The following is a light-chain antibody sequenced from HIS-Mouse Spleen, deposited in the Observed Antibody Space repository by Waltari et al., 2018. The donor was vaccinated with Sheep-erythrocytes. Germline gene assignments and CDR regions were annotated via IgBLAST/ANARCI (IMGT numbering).Light chain of an antibody. CDR3: AAWDDSLNGWV. CDR1: SSNIGSNT. V-gene: IGLV1-44*01. J-gene: IGLJ3*02. Sequence: QSVLTQPPSASGTPGQRVTISCSGSSSNIGSNTVNWYQQLPGTAPKLLIYNNNQLPSVVPDRSSGSKSGTSASLAISGLQSDDEADNYGAAWDDSLNGWVFGGGTKLTIL. CDR2: NNN.